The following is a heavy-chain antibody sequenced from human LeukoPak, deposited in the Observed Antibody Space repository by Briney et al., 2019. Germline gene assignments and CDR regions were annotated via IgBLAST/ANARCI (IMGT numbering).Heavy chain of an antibody. CDR1: GFTFSSYA. Sequence: GGSLRLSCAASGFTFSSYAMHWVRQAPGKGLEWVANIKQDGSEKYYVDSVKGRFTISRDNAKNSLYLQMNSLRAEDTAVYYCARIPLWRYSGSSYFDYWGQGTLVTVSS. J-gene: IGHJ4*02. CDR2: IKQDGSEK. CDR3: ARIPLWRYSGSSYFDY. D-gene: IGHD1-26*01. V-gene: IGHV3-7*01.